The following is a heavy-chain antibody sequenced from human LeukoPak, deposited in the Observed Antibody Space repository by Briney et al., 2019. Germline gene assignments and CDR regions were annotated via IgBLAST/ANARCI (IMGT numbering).Heavy chain of an antibody. CDR3: AAGRPYSLLDY. Sequence: ASVKVSCTVSGSSLSKLYLYWVRQAPGKGLEWMGGFDVIDSETFYAQKFQGRVTMTEDSSTDTAYMELRSLTSDDTALYYCAAGRPYSLLDYWGQGTLVTVSS. CDR1: GSSLSKLY. V-gene: IGHV1-24*01. J-gene: IGHJ4*02. D-gene: IGHD5-18*01. CDR2: FDVIDSET.